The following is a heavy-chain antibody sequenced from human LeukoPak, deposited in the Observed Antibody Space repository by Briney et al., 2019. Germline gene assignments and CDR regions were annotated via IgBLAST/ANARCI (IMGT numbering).Heavy chain of an antibody. D-gene: IGHD6-13*01. Sequence: GASVKVSCKASGYTLTSYDINWVRQTTGQGLEWMGWMNPNSGNTGYAQKFQSRVTMTRNTSISTAYMELSSLRSEDTAVYYCARRQQLVRPYYYYYYMDVWGKGTTVTVSS. CDR3: ARRQQLVRPYYYYYYMDV. J-gene: IGHJ6*03. CDR2: MNPNSGNT. CDR1: GYTLTSYD. V-gene: IGHV1-8*01.